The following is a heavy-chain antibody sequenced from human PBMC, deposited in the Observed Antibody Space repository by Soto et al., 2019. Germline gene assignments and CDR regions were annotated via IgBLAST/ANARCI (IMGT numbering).Heavy chain of an antibody. CDR3: ARDSRYDFWSGSTEFDY. CDR1: GFTFSSYG. V-gene: IGHV3-33*01. CDR2: IWYDGSNK. Sequence: GGSLRLSCAASGFTFSSYGMHWVRQAPGKGLEWVAVIWYDGSNKYYADSVKGRFTISRDNSKNTLYLQMNSLGAEDTAVYYCARDSRYDFWSGSTEFDYWGQGTLVTVS. J-gene: IGHJ4*02. D-gene: IGHD3-3*01.